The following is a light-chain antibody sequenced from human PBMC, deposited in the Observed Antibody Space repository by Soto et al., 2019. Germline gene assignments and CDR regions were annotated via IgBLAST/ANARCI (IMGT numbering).Light chain of an antibody. J-gene: IGLJ2*01. CDR2: YNS. Sequence: SYVVTQPPSVSMAPGETARITCGGNNIGSKRLHWYQQKPGQAPVLVMSYNSDRPSGIPERFSGSNSGNTATLTINRVEAGDEADYYCQVWERSPDHVVFGGGTKLTVL. CDR1: NIGSKR. V-gene: IGLV3-21*01. CDR3: QVWERSPDHVV.